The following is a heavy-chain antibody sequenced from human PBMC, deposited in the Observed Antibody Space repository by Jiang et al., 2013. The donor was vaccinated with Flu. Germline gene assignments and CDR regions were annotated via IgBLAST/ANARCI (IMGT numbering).Heavy chain of an antibody. CDR1: GFTFSDYN. D-gene: IGHD3/OR15-3a*01. CDR2: ITTRSSYM. V-gene: IGHV3-21*01. CDR3: ASGLLGR. Sequence: VQLVESGGGVVQPGRSLRLSCAASGFTFSDYNMNWVRQAPGKGLEWVSSITTRSSYMNYADSVKGRFTISRDNARNSMYLQMNSLTAEDTAVYFCASGLLGRWGQGTLVTVSS. J-gene: IGHJ4*02.